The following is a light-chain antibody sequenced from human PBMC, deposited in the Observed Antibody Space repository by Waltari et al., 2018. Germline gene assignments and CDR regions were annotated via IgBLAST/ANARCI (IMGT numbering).Light chain of an antibody. Sequence: IVLTQSPATLSLSPGESATLSCRASQSVSSYLAWFQQKPGQAPRLLIYVASNRATGIPARFSGSGSGTDFTLTISSLEPEDFAVYYCQQRTNWPLTFGGGTKVEIK. CDR1: QSVSSY. CDR2: VAS. V-gene: IGKV3-11*01. CDR3: QQRTNWPLT. J-gene: IGKJ4*01.